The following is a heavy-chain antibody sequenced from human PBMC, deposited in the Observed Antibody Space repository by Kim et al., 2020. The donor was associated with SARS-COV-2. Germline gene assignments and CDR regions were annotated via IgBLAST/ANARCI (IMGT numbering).Heavy chain of an antibody. J-gene: IGHJ6*02. Sequence: SVKVSCKASGGTFSSYAISWVRQAPGQGLEWMGGIIPIFGTANYAQKFQGRVTITADESTSTAYMELSSLRSEDTAVYYCARRTTVTTLGYYYGMDVWGRGTTVTVSS. CDR2: IIPIFGTA. D-gene: IGHD4-4*01. V-gene: IGHV1-69*13. CDR3: ARRTTVTTLGYYYGMDV. CDR1: GGTFSSYA.